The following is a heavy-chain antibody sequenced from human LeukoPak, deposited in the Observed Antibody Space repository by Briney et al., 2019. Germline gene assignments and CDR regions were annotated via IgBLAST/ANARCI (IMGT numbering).Heavy chain of an antibody. CDR3: ARDLGAYYGSGSYQD. CDR2: ISSNGGST. D-gene: IGHD3-10*01. J-gene: IGHJ4*02. Sequence: PGGSLRLSCAASGFTFSSYAMHWVRQAPGKGLEYVSAISSNGGSTYYANSVKGRFTISRDNSKNTLYLQMGSLRAEDMAVYYCARDLGAYYGSGSYQDWGQGTLVTVSS. V-gene: IGHV3-64*01. CDR1: GFTFSSYA.